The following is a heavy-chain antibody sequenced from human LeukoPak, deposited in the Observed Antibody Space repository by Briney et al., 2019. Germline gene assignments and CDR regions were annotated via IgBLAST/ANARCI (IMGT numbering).Heavy chain of an antibody. CDR1: GYTFTSYG. V-gene: IGHV1-8*02. Sequence: GASVKVSCKASGYTFTSYGISWVRQATGQGLEWMGWMNPNSGNTGYAQKFQGRVTMTRNTSISTAYMDLSRLRSDDTAVYYCARDLFPQRFPGYYFDYWGQGSLVTVSS. D-gene: IGHD6-25*01. J-gene: IGHJ4*02. CDR2: MNPNSGNT. CDR3: ARDLFPQRFPGYYFDY.